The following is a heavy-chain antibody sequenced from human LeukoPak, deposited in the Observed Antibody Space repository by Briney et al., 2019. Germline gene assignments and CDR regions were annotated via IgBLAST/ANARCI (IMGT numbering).Heavy chain of an antibody. CDR2: IYYSGST. CDR3: ARQTYDSSGYYQYYFDY. D-gene: IGHD3-22*01. J-gene: IGHJ4*02. Sequence: PSETLSLTCAVYGGSFRGYYWGWIRQPPGKGLEWIGSIYYSGSTYYNPSLKSRVTISVDTSKNQFSLKLSSVTAADTAVYYCARQTYDSSGYYQYYFDYWGQGTLVTVSS. CDR1: GGSFRGYY. V-gene: IGHV4-39*01.